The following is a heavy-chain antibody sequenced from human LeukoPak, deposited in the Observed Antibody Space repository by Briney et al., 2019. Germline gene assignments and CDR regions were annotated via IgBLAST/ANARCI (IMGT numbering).Heavy chain of an antibody. J-gene: IGHJ6*02. V-gene: IGHV1-18*01. CDR1: GYTFTSYG. CDR2: ISAYNGNT. CDR3: ARDLLTVGNGMDV. D-gene: IGHD3-9*01. Sequence: ASVKVSCKASGYTFTSYGISWVRQAPGQGLEWMGWISAYNGNTNYAQKLQGRVTMTTDTSTSTVYMELRSLRSDDTAVYYCARDLLTVGNGMDVWGQGTTVTVSS.